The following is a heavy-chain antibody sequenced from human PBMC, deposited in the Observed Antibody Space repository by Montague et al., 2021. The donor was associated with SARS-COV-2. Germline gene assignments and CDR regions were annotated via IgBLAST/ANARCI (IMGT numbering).Heavy chain of an antibody. V-gene: IGHV3-23*01. J-gene: IGHJ4*02. Sequence: SLRLSCAASGFTFTSYDMAWVRQAPGKGLEWVSVITVSGAGTYYAESVEGRFTISRDHSRNTLFLQMNSLRAEDTAVYYCAKRGSYFFDYWGQGTLVTVSS. CDR2: ITVSGAGT. D-gene: IGHD1-26*01. CDR3: AKRGSYFFDY. CDR1: GFTFTSYD.